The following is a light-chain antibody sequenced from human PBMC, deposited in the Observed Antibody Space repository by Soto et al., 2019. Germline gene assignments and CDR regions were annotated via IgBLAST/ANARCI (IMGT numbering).Light chain of an antibody. CDR2: KAS. Sequence: DIQMPLSPSTLSASVGDRVTITCRASQSISSWLAWYQQKPVKAPKLLIYKASSLESGVPSRFSGSGSGTEFTLTISSLQPDDFATYYCQQFNSYSPGAFGQGTKVDIK. CDR3: QQFNSYSPGA. V-gene: IGKV1-5*03. CDR1: QSISSW. J-gene: IGKJ1*01.